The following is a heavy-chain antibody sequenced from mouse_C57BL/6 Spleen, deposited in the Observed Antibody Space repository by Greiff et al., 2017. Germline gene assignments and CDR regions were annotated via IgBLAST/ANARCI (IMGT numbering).Heavy chain of an antibody. V-gene: IGHV1-7*01. CDR1: GYTFTSYW. CDR2: INPSSGYT. Sequence: QVHVKQSGAELAKPGASVKLSCKASGYTFTSYWMHWVKQRPGQGLEWIGYINPSSGYTKYNQKFKDKATLTADKSSSTAYMQLSSLTYEDSAVYYCANGKSNYGDYWGQGTTLTVSS. CDR3: ANGKSNYGDY. J-gene: IGHJ2*01. D-gene: IGHD2-5*01.